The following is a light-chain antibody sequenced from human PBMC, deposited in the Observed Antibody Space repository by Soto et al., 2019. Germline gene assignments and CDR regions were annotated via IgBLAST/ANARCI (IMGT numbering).Light chain of an antibody. CDR1: QSINNY. J-gene: IGKJ1*01. CDR2: DVS. V-gene: IGKV1-5*01. CDR3: QQYNGYSRT. Sequence: DIQMTQSTSSLSASVGDRVTITCRASQSINNYLSWYQQKPGKAPYLLISDVSSLERGVPSRFSGSGSGTEFTLTISSMQPDDFATFYCQQYNGYSRTLGQGTKV.